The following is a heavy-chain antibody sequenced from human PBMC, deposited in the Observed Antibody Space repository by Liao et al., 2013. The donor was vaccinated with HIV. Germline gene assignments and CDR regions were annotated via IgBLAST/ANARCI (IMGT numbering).Heavy chain of an antibody. CDR3: ARDPFPVTVGASD. V-gene: IGHV4-61*02. J-gene: IGHJ4*02. CDR1: GGSISSGSYY. Sequence: QVQLQESGPGLVKPSQTLSLTCTVSGGSISSGSYYWTWIRQPAGKGLEWIGRIYTSGTTNYNPSLKSRVTISVDTSKNQFSLRLSSVTAADTAVYYCARDPFPVTVGASDWGQGTLVTVSS. D-gene: IGHD1-26*01. CDR2: IYTSGTT.